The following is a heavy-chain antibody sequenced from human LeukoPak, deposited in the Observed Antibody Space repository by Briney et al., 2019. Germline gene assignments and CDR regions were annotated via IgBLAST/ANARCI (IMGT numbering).Heavy chain of an antibody. Sequence: PSETLSLTCTVSGGSIGSYYWSWIRQPPGKGLEWIGHISYSGSTNYNPSLKSRVTISVDTSKNQLSLKLTSVTAADTAVYYCARGVNDYGDDEVVWFDPWGQGTLVTVSS. D-gene: IGHD4-17*01. CDR3: ARGVNDYGDDEVVWFDP. J-gene: IGHJ5*02. CDR1: GGSIGSYY. CDR2: ISYSGST. V-gene: IGHV4-59*01.